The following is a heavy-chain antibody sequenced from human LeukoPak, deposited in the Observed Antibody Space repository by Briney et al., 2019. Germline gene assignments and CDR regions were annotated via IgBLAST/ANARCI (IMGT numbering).Heavy chain of an antibody. D-gene: IGHD7-27*01. Sequence: SETLSLTCTVSGGSISSYYWSWIRQPPGKGLEWIGYIYYSGSTNYNPSLKSRVTISVDTSKNQFSLKLSSVTAADTAVYYCARSSRTGEKAFDYWGPGTLVTVSS. CDR1: GGSISSYY. V-gene: IGHV4-59*01. J-gene: IGHJ4*02. CDR2: IYYSGST. CDR3: ARSSRTGEKAFDY.